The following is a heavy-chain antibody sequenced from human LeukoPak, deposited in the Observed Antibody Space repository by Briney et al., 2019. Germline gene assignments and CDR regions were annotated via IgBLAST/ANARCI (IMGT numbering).Heavy chain of an antibody. J-gene: IGHJ4*02. D-gene: IGHD5-12*01. CDR2: IYYSGST. CDR3: ARGGYSGYDFDY. CDR1: GGSISSYY. V-gene: IGHV4-59*01. Sequence: ETSETLSLTCTASGGSISSYYWSWIRQPPGKGLEWIGYIYYSGSTNYNPSLKSRVTISVDTSKNQFSLKLSSVTAADTAVYYCARGGYSGYDFDYWGQGTLVTVSS.